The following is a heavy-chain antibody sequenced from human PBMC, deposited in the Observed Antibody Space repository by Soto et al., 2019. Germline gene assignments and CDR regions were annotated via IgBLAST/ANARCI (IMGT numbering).Heavy chain of an antibody. D-gene: IGHD3-3*01. CDR3: ARSAHLRFLEWSS. V-gene: IGHV5-51*01. CDR1: GYSFTSYW. CDR2: IYPGDSDT. Sequence: PGESLKISCKGSGYSFTSYWIGWVRQMPGKGLEWMGIIYPGDSDTRYSPSFQGQVTISADKSISTAYLQWSSLKASDTAMYYCARSAHLRFLEWSSWGQGTLVTVPQ. J-gene: IGHJ4*02.